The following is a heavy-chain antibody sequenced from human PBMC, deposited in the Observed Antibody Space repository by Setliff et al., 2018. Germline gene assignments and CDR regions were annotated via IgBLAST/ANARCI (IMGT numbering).Heavy chain of an antibody. CDR2: IIPVIDTT. CDR1: GGAFSSYA. V-gene: IGHV1-69*11. J-gene: IGHJ3*01. Sequence: SVKVSCKASGGAFSSYALSWVRQAPGQGLEWMGRIIPVIDTTVYAQNFQGRVTITANELTRTVYMELSSLRSEDTAIYYCARGRGGYTSNAFEFWGQGTMVTVSS. CDR3: ARGRGGYTSNAFEF. D-gene: IGHD5-12*01.